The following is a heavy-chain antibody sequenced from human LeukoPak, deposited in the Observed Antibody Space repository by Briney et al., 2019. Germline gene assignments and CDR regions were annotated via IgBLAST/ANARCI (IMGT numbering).Heavy chain of an antibody. Sequence: GGSLRLSCAASGFTVSSNYMSWVRQAPGQGLEWVSVIYSGGSTYYADSVKGRFTISRDNSKNTLYLQMNSLRAEDTAVYYCARDLRVSSSWPGDYYSYGMDVWGKGTTVTVSS. CDR2: IYSGGST. V-gene: IGHV3-53*01. D-gene: IGHD6-13*01. CDR3: ARDLRVSSSWPGDYYSYGMDV. J-gene: IGHJ6*04. CDR1: GFTVSSNY.